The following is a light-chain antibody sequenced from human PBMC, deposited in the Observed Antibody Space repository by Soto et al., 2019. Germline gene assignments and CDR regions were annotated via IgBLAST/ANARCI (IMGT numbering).Light chain of an antibody. CDR3: HQHRNWRLT. CDR2: GAS. V-gene: IGKV3-15*01. Sequence: EIVMTQSPATLSLSPGERATLSCRASQSVGNNLAWYRQKSGQAPRLLIYGASTRATGIPARFSGSGSGTKYTLPIDSLQSDDVSVDLCHQHRNWRLTFGGGTKVEIK. CDR1: QSVGNN. J-gene: IGKJ4*01.